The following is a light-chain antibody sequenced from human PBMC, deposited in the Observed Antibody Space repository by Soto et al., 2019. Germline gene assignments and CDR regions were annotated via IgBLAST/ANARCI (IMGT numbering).Light chain of an antibody. J-gene: IGLJ2*01. CDR2: DVT. CDR1: SSDVGGYKY. Sequence: QPVLTQPPSASGSPGQSVTISCAGTSSDVGGYKYVSWYQHHPGKAPKLIIYDVTKRPSGVPDRFSGSKSGNTASLTVSGLQAEDEAHYYCTSYAGSNTLLFGGGTKVTVL. V-gene: IGLV2-8*01. CDR3: TSYAGSNTLL.